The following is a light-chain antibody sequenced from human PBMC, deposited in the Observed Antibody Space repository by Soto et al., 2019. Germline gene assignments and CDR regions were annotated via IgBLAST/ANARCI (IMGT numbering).Light chain of an antibody. J-gene: IGKJ1*01. CDR3: QQVYNYPRP. Sequence: AIRMTPSPSSCXXSTGDTVSITCRATQDIGTYLAWYQQIPGKAPKLLIYDASTLQTGVPSRFSGSGSGTDFTLTISYLQSEDFGTYYCQQVYNYPRPFGQGGKLDI. CDR2: DAS. V-gene: IGKV1-8*01. CDR1: QDIGTY.